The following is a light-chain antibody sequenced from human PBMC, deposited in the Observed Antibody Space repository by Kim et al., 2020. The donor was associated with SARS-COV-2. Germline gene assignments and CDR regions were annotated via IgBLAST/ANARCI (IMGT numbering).Light chain of an antibody. CDR2: GAS. J-gene: IGKJ2*01. CDR3: QQYNNWPNT. Sequence: EIVMTQSPATLSVSPGERATLSCRASQSVSSNLAWYQQRPGQAPRLLIYGASTRATGIPARFSGSGSGTEFTLTISSLQSEDFALYSCQQYNNWPNTFGQGTKLEI. V-gene: IGKV3-15*01. CDR1: QSVSSN.